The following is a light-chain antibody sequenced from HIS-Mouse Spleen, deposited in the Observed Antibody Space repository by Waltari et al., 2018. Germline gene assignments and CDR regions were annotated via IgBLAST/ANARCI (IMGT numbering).Light chain of an antibody. V-gene: IGKV1-33*01. CDR3: QQYDNLRVT. CDR1: QDISNY. Sequence: DIQMTQSPSSLSASVGDRVTITCQASQDISNYLNWYQQKPGKAPKLLIYDASNLETGVPSRFSRSGSGTDFTFTISSLQPEDIATYYCQQYDNLRVTFGPGTKVDIK. CDR2: DAS. J-gene: IGKJ3*01.